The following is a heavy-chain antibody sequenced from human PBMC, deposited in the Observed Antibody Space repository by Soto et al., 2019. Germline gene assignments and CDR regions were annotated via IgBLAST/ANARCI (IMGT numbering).Heavy chain of an antibody. CDR3: AREMGSGWYSNYYYYMDV. CDR2: MNPNSGNT. V-gene: IGHV1-8*01. J-gene: IGHJ6*03. D-gene: IGHD6-19*01. CDR1: GYTFTIYD. Sequence: GASVKVSCKASGYTFTIYDINWVRQATGQGLEWMGWMNPNSGNTGYAQKFQGRVTMTRNTSISTAYMELSSLRSEDTAVYYCAREMGSGWYSNYYYYMDVWGKGTTVTVSS.